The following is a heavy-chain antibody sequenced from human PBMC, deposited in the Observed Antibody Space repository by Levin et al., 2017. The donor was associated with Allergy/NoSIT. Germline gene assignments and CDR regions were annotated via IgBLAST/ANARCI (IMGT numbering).Heavy chain of an antibody. Sequence: GESLKISCAASGFTFSSYAMSWVRQAPGKGLEWVSAISGSGGSTYYADSVKGRFTISRDNSKNTLYLQMNSLRAEDTAVYYCAKDLYSSSWGRPDNWFDPWGQGTLVTVSS. D-gene: IGHD6-13*01. CDR3: AKDLYSSSWGRPDNWFDP. CDR1: GFTFSSYA. V-gene: IGHV3-23*01. J-gene: IGHJ5*02. CDR2: ISGSGGST.